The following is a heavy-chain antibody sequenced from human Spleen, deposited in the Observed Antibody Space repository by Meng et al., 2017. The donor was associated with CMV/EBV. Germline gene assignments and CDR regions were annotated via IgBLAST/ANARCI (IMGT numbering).Heavy chain of an antibody. V-gene: IGHV5-51*01. D-gene: IGHD3-10*01. CDR3: ARHSLWFGETHPDY. CDR2: IWPDDSDI. J-gene: IGHJ4*02. Sequence: SGYSFSTNWIGWVRQMPGKGREWMGIIWPDDSDIRYSPSFRGQVTISVDKSINTAYLQWSSLKASDTGIYYCARHSLWFGETHPDYWGRGTLVTVSS. CDR1: GYSFSTNW.